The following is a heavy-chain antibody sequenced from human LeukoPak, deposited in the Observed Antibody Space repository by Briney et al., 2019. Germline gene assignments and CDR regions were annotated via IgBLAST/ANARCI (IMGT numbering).Heavy chain of an antibody. J-gene: IGHJ6*03. Sequence: GASVKVSCKASGYTFTGYYMHWVRQAPGQGLEWMGRINPNSGGTNYAQKFQGRVTMTRDTSISTAYMELSRLRSDDTALYYCARVSIAAAGTISGYYYYMDVWAKGPRSPSP. CDR3: ARVSIAAAGTISGYYYYMDV. CDR2: INPNSGGT. CDR1: GYTFTGYY. V-gene: IGHV1-2*06. D-gene: IGHD6-13*01.